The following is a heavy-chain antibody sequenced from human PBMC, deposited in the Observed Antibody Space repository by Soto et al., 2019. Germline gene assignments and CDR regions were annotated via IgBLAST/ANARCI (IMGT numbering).Heavy chain of an antibody. D-gene: IGHD5-18*01. Sequence: EVQLVESGGGLVKAGGSLRLSCAASGFTFSSYSMNWVRQAPGKGLEWVSSISSSSSYIYYADSVKGRFTISRDNAKNSLYLQMNSPRAEDTAVYYCARDQPGYSYGYGLGYWGQGTLVTVSS. V-gene: IGHV3-21*01. CDR3: ARDQPGYSYGYGLGY. J-gene: IGHJ4*02. CDR2: ISSSSSYI. CDR1: GFTFSSYS.